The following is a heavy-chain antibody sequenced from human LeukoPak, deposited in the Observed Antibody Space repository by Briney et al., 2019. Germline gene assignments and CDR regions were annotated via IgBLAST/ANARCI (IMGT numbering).Heavy chain of an antibody. J-gene: IGHJ5*02. Sequence: SVKVSCKASGGTFSSYAISWVRQAPGQGLEWMGGIIPIFGTANYAQKFQGRVTLTADESTSTAYMELSSLRSEDTAVYYCARAYQDSRYSSGWYGWSGFYNWFDPWGQGTLVTVSS. CDR3: ARAYQDSRYSSGWYGWSGFYNWFDP. D-gene: IGHD6-19*01. CDR1: GGTFSSYA. V-gene: IGHV1-69*13. CDR2: IIPIFGTA.